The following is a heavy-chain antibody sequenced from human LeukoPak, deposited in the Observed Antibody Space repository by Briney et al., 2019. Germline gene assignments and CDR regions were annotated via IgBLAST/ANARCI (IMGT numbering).Heavy chain of an antibody. CDR3: APQPYGGETALNY. CDR2: MNPNSGNT. J-gene: IGHJ4*02. V-gene: IGHV1-8*02. D-gene: IGHD3-16*01. CDR1: GGTFSSYA. Sequence: GASVKVSCKASGGTFSSYAISWVRQATGQGLEWMGWMNPNSGNTGYAQKFQGRVTMTRNTSISTAYMELSSLTSDDTAVYYCAPQPYGGETALNYWGQGTLVTVSS.